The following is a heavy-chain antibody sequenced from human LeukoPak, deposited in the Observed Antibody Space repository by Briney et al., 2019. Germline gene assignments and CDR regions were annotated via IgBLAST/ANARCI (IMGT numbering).Heavy chain of an antibody. CDR1: GFTFSSYG. CDR2: IRYDGSNK. D-gene: IGHD4-23*01. CDR3: AKDSYDYGGSFDY. V-gene: IGHV3-30*02. J-gene: IGHJ4*02. Sequence: GGSLRLSCAASGFTFSSYGMHWVRQAPGKGLEWVAFIRYDGSNKYYADSVKGRFTISRDNSKNTLYLQMNSLRAEDTAVYHCAKDSYDYGGSFDYWGQGTLVTVSS.